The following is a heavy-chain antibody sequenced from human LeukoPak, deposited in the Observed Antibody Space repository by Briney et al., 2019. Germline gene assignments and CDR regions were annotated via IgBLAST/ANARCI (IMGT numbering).Heavy chain of an antibody. V-gene: IGHV3-30-3*01. Sequence: PGGSLRLSCAPSGFTFSSYAMHWVRQAPGKGLEWVAVISYDGSNKYYADSVKGRFTISRDNSKNTLYLQMNSLRAEGTAVYYCARGPERTGVGTRYYYDMDVWGQGTTVTVSS. CDR3: ARGPERTGVGTRYYYDMDV. J-gene: IGHJ6*02. D-gene: IGHD2-8*01. CDR1: GFTFSSYA. CDR2: ISYDGSNK.